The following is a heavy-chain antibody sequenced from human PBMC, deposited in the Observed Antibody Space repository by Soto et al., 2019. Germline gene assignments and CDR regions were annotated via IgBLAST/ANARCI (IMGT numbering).Heavy chain of an antibody. CDR2: INHSGST. CDR1: GGSFSGYY. J-gene: IGHJ4*02. Sequence: PSETLSLTCAVYGGSFSGYYWSWIRQPPGKGLEWIGEINHSGSTNYNPSLKSRVTISVDTSKNQFSLKLSSVTAADTAVYYCARGPGIAAAGPRPFDYWGQGTLVTVSS. D-gene: IGHD6-13*01. CDR3: ARGPGIAAAGPRPFDY. V-gene: IGHV4-34*01.